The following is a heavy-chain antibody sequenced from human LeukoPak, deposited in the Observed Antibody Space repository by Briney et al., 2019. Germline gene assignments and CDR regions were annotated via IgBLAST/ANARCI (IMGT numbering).Heavy chain of an antibody. D-gene: IGHD1-1*01. Sequence: SQTQSLTCTVSGGSISSGDYYWSWIRQPPGKGLEWIGYIYYSGSTYYNPSLKSRVTISVDTSKNQFSLKLSSVTAADTAVYCCARGPGVRRPFDYWGQGTLVTVSS. V-gene: IGHV4-30-4*01. CDR3: ARGPGVRRPFDY. CDR2: IYYSGST. J-gene: IGHJ4*02. CDR1: GGSISSGDYY.